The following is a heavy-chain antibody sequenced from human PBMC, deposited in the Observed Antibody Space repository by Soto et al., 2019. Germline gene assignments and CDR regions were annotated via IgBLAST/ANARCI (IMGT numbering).Heavy chain of an antibody. CDR3: ARDLRFLEWLPLWFDY. V-gene: IGHV3-21*01. J-gene: IGHJ4*02. Sequence: GESLKISCAASGFTFSSYSMNWVRQAPGKGLEWVSSISSSSSYIYYADSVKGRFTISRDNAKNSLYLQMNSLRAEDTAVYYCARDLRFLEWLPLWFDYWGQGTLVTVSS. CDR2: ISSSSSYI. D-gene: IGHD3-3*01. CDR1: GFTFSSYS.